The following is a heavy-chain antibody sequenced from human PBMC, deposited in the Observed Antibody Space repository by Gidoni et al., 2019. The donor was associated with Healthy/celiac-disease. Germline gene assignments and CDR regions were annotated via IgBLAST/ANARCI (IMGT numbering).Heavy chain of an antibody. CDR3: ARALGRDGYNSAFDI. J-gene: IGHJ3*02. CDR1: GGTFSSYA. V-gene: IGHV1-69*01. CDR2: IIPIFGTA. Sequence: EVKKPGSSVKVSCKASGGTFSSYAISWVRQAPGQGLEWRGGIIPIFGTANYAQKVQGRVTITADESTSTAYMELSSLRSEDTAVYYCARALGRDGYNSAFDIWGQGTMVTVSS. D-gene: IGHD5-12*01.